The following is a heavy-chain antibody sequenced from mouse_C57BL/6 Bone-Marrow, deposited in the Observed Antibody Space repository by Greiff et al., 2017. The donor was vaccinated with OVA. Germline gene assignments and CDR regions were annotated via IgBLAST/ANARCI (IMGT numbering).Heavy chain of an antibody. V-gene: IGHV5-16*01. CDR2: INYDGSST. D-gene: IGHD1-1*01. CDR3: ARVSGYYGSRRSPYAMDY. CDR1: GFTFSDYY. Sequence: DVKLVESEGGLVQPGSSMKLSCTASGFTFSDYYMAWVRQVPEKGLEWVANINYDGSSTYYLDSLKSRFIISRDNAKNILYLQMSSLKSEDTATYYCARVSGYYGSRRSPYAMDYWGQGTSVTVSS. J-gene: IGHJ4*01.